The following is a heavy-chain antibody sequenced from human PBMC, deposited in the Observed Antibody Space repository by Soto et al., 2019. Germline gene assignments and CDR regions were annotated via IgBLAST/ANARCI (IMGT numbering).Heavy chain of an antibody. CDR1: GGSVSSTSYY. D-gene: IGHD4-17*01. Sequence: PSETLSLTCTVSGGSVSSTSYYWSWIRQSPGKGLEWIGSVYYTGDSYYNPSLRSRVTISIDTSKNTLYLQMNSLRAEDTALYYCAKDPHTVTNDDYWGQGTLVTVSS. CDR3: AKDPHTVTNDDY. J-gene: IGHJ4*02. CDR2: VYYTGDS. V-gene: IGHV4-39*07.